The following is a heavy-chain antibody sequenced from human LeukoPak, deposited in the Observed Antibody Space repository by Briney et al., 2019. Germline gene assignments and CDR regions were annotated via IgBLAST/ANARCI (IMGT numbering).Heavy chain of an antibody. D-gene: IGHD1-26*01. J-gene: IGHJ4*02. CDR3: AGDLVGATGY. Sequence: KAGGSLRLSCAASGFTFSSYSMNWVRQAPGKGLEWVSSISSSSSYIYYADSVKGRFTISRDNAKNSLYLQMNSLRAEDTAVYYCAGDLVGATGYWGQGTMVTVSS. CDR1: GFTFSSYS. CDR2: ISSSSSYI. V-gene: IGHV3-21*01.